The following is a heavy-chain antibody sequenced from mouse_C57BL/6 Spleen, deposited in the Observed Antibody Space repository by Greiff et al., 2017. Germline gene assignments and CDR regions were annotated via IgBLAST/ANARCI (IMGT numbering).Heavy chain of an antibody. V-gene: IGHV5-16*01. CDR3: ARGRWLLFFDY. D-gene: IGHD2-3*01. Sequence: EVKLVESEGGLVQPGSSMKLSCTASGFTFSDYYMAWVRQVPEKGLEWVANINYDGSSTYYLDSLKSRFIISRDNAKNILYLQMSSLKSEDTATYYCARGRWLLFFDYWGQGTTLTVSS. CDR1: GFTFSDYY. CDR2: INYDGSST. J-gene: IGHJ2*01.